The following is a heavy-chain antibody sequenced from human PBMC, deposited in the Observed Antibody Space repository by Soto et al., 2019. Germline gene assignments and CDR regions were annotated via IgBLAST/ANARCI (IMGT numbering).Heavy chain of an antibody. D-gene: IGHD3-10*01. CDR3: ARGGGAYYYGSGSYYFAY. V-gene: IGHV1-2*04. CDR1: GYTFTGYY. CDR2: INPNSGGT. J-gene: IGHJ4*02. Sequence: QVQLVQSGAEVKKPGASVKVSCKASGYTFTGYYMHWVRQAPGQGLEWMGWINPNSGGTNYAQKFQGWGTMTRDTSISTAYMELSRLRSDDTAVYYCARGGGAYYYGSGSYYFAYWGQGTLVTVSS.